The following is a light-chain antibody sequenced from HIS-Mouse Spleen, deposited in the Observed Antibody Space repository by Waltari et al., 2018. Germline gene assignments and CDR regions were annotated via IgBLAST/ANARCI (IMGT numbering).Light chain of an antibody. CDR2: DVS. Sequence: QSALTQPASVSGSPGQSITISCTGTSSDVGGYNYVSWYQQHPGEAPKLMSYDVSKRPSGVSNRFSGSKSGNTASLTISGLQAEDEADYYCSSYTSSSSVVFGGGTKLTVL. V-gene: IGLV2-14*03. J-gene: IGLJ2*01. CDR3: SSYTSSSSVV. CDR1: SSDVGGYNY.